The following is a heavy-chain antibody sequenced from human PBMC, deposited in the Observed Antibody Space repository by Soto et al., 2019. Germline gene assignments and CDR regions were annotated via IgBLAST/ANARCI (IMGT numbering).Heavy chain of an antibody. CDR3: ARESYSGWPR. Sequence: PSETLSLTCTVSGGSISSYYWSWIRQPPGKGLEWIGYIYYSGSTNYNPSLKSRVTISVDTSKNQFSLKLSSVTAADTAVYYCARESYSGWPRWGQGTLVT. CDR2: IYYSGST. J-gene: IGHJ4*02. V-gene: IGHV4-59*01. CDR1: GGSISSYY. D-gene: IGHD6-19*01.